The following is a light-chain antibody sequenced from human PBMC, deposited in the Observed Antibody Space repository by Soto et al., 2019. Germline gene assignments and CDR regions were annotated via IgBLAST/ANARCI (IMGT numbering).Light chain of an antibody. V-gene: IGKV3-20*01. J-gene: IGKJ1*01. CDR3: QKYCGSQKWT. Sequence: EIVLTQSPGTLSLSPGERATLSCRASQTVSSSFLAWYQQKPGQAPRLLIHGASSRATGIPDRFSGSGSGTDFTLAISRLEPEDFAVYYFQKYCGSQKWTFGQGIKVEIK. CDR1: QTVSSSF. CDR2: GAS.